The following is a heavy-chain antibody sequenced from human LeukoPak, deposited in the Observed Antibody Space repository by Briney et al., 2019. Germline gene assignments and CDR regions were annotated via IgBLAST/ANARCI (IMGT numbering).Heavy chain of an antibody. D-gene: IGHD1-1*01. CDR1: GFTFSSYG. CDR2: MSYNGQIT. V-gene: IGHV3-30*18. CDR3: AKVQLELREFIPNIDF. J-gene: IGHJ4*02. Sequence: GGSLRLSCAASGFTFSSYGMHWVRQAPGKGLEWVAVMSYNGQITYYADSVKGRFTISRDNSQNMLYLQMNSLRVDDTSVYYCAKVQLELREFIPNIDFWGQGTLVTVSS.